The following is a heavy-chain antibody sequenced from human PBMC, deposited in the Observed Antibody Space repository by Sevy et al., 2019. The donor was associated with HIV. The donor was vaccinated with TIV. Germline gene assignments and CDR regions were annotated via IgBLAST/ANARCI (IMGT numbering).Heavy chain of an antibody. Sequence: GGSLRLSCAASEFTFSSHAVSWVRQAPGKGLEWVSAISGNGENRHYADSVRGRFTISRDNFKNTLYLQMNSLRAEDTALYHCARDGRGISAFDIWGQGTMVTVSS. CDR3: ARDGRGISAFDI. CDR1: EFTFSSHA. CDR2: ISGNGENR. V-gene: IGHV3-23*01. D-gene: IGHD3-3*02. J-gene: IGHJ3*02.